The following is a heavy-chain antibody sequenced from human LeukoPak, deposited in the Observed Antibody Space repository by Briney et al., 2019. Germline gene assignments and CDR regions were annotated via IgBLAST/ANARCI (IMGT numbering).Heavy chain of an antibody. V-gene: IGHV1-58*02. D-gene: IGHD3-10*01. CDR1: GFTFTSSA. Sequence: SVKVSCKASGFTFTSSAMQWVRQARGQRLEWIGWIVVGSGNTNYAQKFQERVTITRDMSTSTAYMELSSLRSEDTAVYYCAASSMVRGVTHFVYWGQGTLVTVSS. CDR2: IVVGSGNT. CDR3: AASSMVRGVTHFVY. J-gene: IGHJ4*02.